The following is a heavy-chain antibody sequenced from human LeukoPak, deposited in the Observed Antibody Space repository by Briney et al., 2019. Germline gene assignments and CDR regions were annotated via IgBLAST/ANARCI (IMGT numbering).Heavy chain of an antibody. J-gene: IGHJ4*02. D-gene: IGHD4-11*01. Sequence: PGGSLRLSCAASGFTFSSYGMHWVRQAPGKGLEWVAVISYDGSNKHYADSVKGRFTISRDNSKNTLYLQMNSLRAEDTAVYYCAYSNSFDYWGQGTLVTVSS. V-gene: IGHV3-30*03. CDR2: ISYDGSNK. CDR1: GFTFSSYG. CDR3: AYSNSFDY.